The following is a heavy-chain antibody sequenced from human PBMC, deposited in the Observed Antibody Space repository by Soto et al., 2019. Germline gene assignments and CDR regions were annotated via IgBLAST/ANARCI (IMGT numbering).Heavy chain of an antibody. CDR1: GFSLSTTGVG. CDR2: IYWDDDK. V-gene: IGHV2-5*02. Sequence: QTTLKESGPTLVKPTQTLTLTCTFSGFSLSTTGVGVGWIRQPPGKALEWLALIYWDDDKRYNPSLKSRLTITKDTSKNQVVLTMTNMDPVDTATYYCVQSRCGGDCLQSYSSHSYYGLDVWGQGTTVTVSS. CDR3: VQSRCGGDCLQSYSSHSYYGLDV. D-gene: IGHD2-21*01. J-gene: IGHJ6*02.